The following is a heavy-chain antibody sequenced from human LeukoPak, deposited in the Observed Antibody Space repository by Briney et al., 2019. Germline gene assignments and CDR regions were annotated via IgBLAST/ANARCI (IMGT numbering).Heavy chain of an antibody. Sequence: SLRLSCAASGFTFSSYAMHWVRQAPGKGLEWVAVISYDGSNKYYADSVKGRFTISRDNSKNTLYLQMNSLRAEDTAVYYCAKDHDGNHPTSTFGNWGQGTLVTVSS. CDR3: AKDHDGNHPTSTFGN. CDR2: ISYDGSNK. V-gene: IGHV3-30*04. D-gene: IGHD2/OR15-2a*01. J-gene: IGHJ4*02. CDR1: GFTFSSYA.